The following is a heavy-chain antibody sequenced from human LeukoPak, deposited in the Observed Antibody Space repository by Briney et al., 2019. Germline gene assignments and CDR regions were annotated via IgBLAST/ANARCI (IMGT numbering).Heavy chain of an antibody. D-gene: IGHD2-2*01. Sequence: GGSLRLSCAGSGFPFSSYPISWVRQPPGKGLEWVSAITASGDSTYSADSVKGRFTISRDNSKNTLYLQMNSLRAEDTAVYYCAKMPLYVPAAEYYFDYWGQGTLVTVSS. V-gene: IGHV3-23*01. CDR1: GFPFSSYP. J-gene: IGHJ4*02. CDR3: AKMPLYVPAAEYYFDY. CDR2: ITASGDST.